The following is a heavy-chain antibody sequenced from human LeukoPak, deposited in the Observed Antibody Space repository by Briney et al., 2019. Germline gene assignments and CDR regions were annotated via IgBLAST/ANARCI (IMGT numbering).Heavy chain of an antibody. CDR1: GFTFSSYS. CDR2: IKKDGSEK. CDR3: AISRGWYAFDI. Sequence: GGSLRLSCAASGFTFSSYSMNWVRQAPGKGLEWVANIKKDGSEKYFVDSVKGRFTFTRDNAQNSLHVQMNGLRVEDTGIYYCAISRGWYAFDIWGQGTMVTVSS. D-gene: IGHD2-15*01. V-gene: IGHV3-7*01. J-gene: IGHJ3*02.